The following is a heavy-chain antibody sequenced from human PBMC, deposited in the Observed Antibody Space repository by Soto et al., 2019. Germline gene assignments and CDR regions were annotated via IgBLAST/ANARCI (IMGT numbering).Heavy chain of an antibody. D-gene: IGHD2-21*02. Sequence: ASVKVSCKASGGTFSSYAISWVRQAPGQGLEWMGGIIPIFGTANYAQKFQGRVTITADESTSTAYMELSSLRSEDTAVYYCARGLYCGGDCYSRWFDPWGQGTLVTVSS. CDR2: IIPIFGTA. CDR1: GGTFSSYA. V-gene: IGHV1-69*13. CDR3: ARGLYCGGDCYSRWFDP. J-gene: IGHJ5*02.